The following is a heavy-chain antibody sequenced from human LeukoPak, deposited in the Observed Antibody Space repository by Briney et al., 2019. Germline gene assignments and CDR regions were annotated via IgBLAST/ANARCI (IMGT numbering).Heavy chain of an antibody. CDR2: INPNSGGT. J-gene: IGHJ5*02. CDR1: GYTFAGYY. CDR3: ARDNSVRDEAWWFNL. D-gene: IGHD5-24*01. V-gene: IGHV1-2*02. Sequence: GASVKVSCKASGYTFAGYYMHWVGQAPGQGGEWMGWINPNSGGTNYAQKFQGRVTMTSDTSISTAYMELSRLRSEDTAVYYCARDNSVRDEAWWFNLWGQGTLVTVSS.